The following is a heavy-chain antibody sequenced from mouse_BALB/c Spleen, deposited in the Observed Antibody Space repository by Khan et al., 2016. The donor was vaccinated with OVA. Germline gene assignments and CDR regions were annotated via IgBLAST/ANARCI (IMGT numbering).Heavy chain of an antibody. D-gene: IGHD1-1*02. J-gene: IGHJ3*01. CDR2: INPSSGGT. CDR1: DYTFTSYY. V-gene: IGHV1S81*02. CDR3: TRSGYGPFAY. Sequence: QVQLQQSGAELVKPGASVRLSCKASDYTFTSYYLYWVKQRPGQGLEWIGDINPSSGGTNFNEKFKSKATLTVDKSSSTAYIQLNSLTSEDSAVYYCTRSGYGPFAYWGQGTLVTVSA.